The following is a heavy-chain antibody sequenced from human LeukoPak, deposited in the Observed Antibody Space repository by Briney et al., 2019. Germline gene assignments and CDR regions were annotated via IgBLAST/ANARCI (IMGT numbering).Heavy chain of an antibody. CDR1: GYTLTSYA. CDR2: INTGNGNT. D-gene: IGHD2-21*02. V-gene: IGHV1-3*04. CDR3: ARGGSRLPTFYIIAY. Sequence: ASVNVSCKASGYTLTSYAIHWVRQAPGQRPEWMGWINTGNGNTKYSQKFQGRGTITSDTSPNTAYMELSSLRFEDTAVYYCARGGSRLPTFYIIAYWGQGTLVTVSS. J-gene: IGHJ4*02.